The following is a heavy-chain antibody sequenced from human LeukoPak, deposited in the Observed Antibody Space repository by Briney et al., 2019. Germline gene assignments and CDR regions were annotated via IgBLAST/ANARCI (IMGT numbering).Heavy chain of an antibody. Sequence: GGSLRLSCAASGFTFSSYGMHWVRQAPGKGLEWVAVISYDGSNKYYADSVKGRFTISRDNSKNTLYLQMNSLRAEDTAVYYCAKDLIFAADYYYYMDVWGKGTTVTVSS. J-gene: IGHJ6*03. D-gene: IGHD3/OR15-3a*01. CDR2: ISYDGSNK. CDR1: GFTFSSYG. CDR3: AKDLIFAADYYYYMDV. V-gene: IGHV3-30*18.